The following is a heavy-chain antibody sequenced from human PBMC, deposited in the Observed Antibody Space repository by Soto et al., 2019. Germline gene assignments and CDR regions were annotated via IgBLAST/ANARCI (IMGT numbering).Heavy chain of an antibody. V-gene: IGHV3-30*03. CDR1: GFTFSNFA. CDR2: ISYDGGNQ. Sequence: QVQLVESGGGVVQPGRSLRVSCVASGFTFSNFAMYWVRQAPGKGLEWVALISYDGGNQYYADSLKGRFTVSRDNSKSALYLEMSSPRPEDTAIYYCARRIPVSGPYGAVDLWGHGTVVTVSS. D-gene: IGHD6-19*01. CDR3: ARRIPVSGPYGAVDL. J-gene: IGHJ3*01.